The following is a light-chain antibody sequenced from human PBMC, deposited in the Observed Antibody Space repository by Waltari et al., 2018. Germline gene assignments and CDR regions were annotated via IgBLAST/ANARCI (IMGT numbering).Light chain of an antibody. CDR2: EAT. CDR3: CSYAGGSRVI. Sequence: SALTPPASLSGSPGQSITISCARTKYHIRNYHFVPWFQQFPCQAPKLIVSEATKRPSGVAYRFSGSKSGNTASLTISGLQAEDEADYYCCSYAGGSRVIFGGGTKLTVL. CDR1: KYHIRNYHF. J-gene: IGLJ2*01. V-gene: IGLV2-23*01.